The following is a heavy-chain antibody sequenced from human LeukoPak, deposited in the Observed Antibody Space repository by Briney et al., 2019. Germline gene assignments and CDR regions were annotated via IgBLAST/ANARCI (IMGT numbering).Heavy chain of an antibody. Sequence: GGSLRLSCAASGFTFSDYSINWVRQAPGKGLEWVSFISSGSSYIYYADSAKGRFTISRDNAKNSLYLQMNSLRAEDTAVYYCARDLSRGKSRAFDIWGQGTMVTVSS. V-gene: IGHV3-21*01. J-gene: IGHJ3*02. CDR1: GFTFSDYS. CDR3: ARDLSRGKSRAFDI. CDR2: ISSGSSYI. D-gene: IGHD1-26*01.